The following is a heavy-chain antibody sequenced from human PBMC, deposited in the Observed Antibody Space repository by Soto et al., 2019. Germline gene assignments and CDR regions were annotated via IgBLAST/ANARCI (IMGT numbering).Heavy chain of an antibody. CDR2: IIPIFGTA. Sequence: QVQLVQSGAEVKKPGSSVKVSCKASGGTFSSYAISWVRQAPGQGLEWMGGIIPIFGTANYAQKFQGRVTITADESTSTAYMERSSLRSEDTAVYYCARGLEEATITRYYYYGMDVWGQGTTVTVSS. V-gene: IGHV1-69*01. CDR3: ARGLEEATITRYYYYGMDV. D-gene: IGHD5-12*01. J-gene: IGHJ6*02. CDR1: GGTFSSYA.